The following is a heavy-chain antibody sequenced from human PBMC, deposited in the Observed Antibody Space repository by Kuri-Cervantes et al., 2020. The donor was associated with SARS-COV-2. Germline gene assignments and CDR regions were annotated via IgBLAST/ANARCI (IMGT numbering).Heavy chain of an antibody. CDR1: EDSVSSNSAA. J-gene: IGHJ5*02. Sequence: SETLSLTCALSEDSVSSNSAAWNWIRQSPSRGLEWLGRTYYRTKWYNDYAVSVKSRININPDTSKNQFSLQLNSVTPEDTAVYYCAREALVDPRYNWFDLWGQGTLVTVSS. CDR2: TYYRTKWYN. V-gene: IGHV6-1*01. CDR3: AREALVDPRYNWFDL. D-gene: IGHD2-15*01.